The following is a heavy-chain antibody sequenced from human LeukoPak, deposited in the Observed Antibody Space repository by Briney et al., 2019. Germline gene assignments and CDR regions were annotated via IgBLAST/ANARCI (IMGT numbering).Heavy chain of an antibody. Sequence: GASVKVSCKASGYTLSGYGISWVRQAPGQGLEWVGWITTYNGEKKYSEKFQGRVTMTTDTSTSTYYMEMTSLRTDDTAIYYCARDCSNGVCYPRDYWGQGTLVSVST. CDR1: GYTLSGYG. CDR2: ITTYNGEK. J-gene: IGHJ4*02. D-gene: IGHD2-8*01. CDR3: ARDCSNGVCYPRDY. V-gene: IGHV1-18*01.